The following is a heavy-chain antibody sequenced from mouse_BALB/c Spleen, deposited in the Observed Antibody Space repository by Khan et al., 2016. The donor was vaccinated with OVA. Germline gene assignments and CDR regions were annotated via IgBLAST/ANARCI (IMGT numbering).Heavy chain of an antibody. V-gene: IGHV9-4*02. CDR1: GYTFTTAG. D-gene: IGHD2-14*01. CDR2: INTHSGVP. CDR3: ARGGAAYYRNDGGAMEY. Sequence: QIQLVQSRPELKKPGETVRISCKASGYTFTTAGMQWVQKMPGKGLKWIGWINTHSGVPKYAEDFKGRFAFSLETSASTAYLQITNLKNEDMATYFCARGGAAYYRNDGGAMEYWGQGTSVTVSS. J-gene: IGHJ4*01.